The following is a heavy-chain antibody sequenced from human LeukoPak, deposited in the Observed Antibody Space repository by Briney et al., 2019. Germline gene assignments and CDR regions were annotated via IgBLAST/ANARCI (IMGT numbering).Heavy chain of an antibody. CDR2: ISGSGGSA. J-gene: IGHJ4*02. V-gene: IGHV3-23*01. D-gene: IGHD6-6*01. CDR3: AKSNLKYYFDS. Sequence: GGSLRLSCAASGFTFGSYAMNWVRQAPGKGLEWVSLISGSGGSAYYADSVKGRFTVSRDNSKNTLYLQMNSLRAEDTAVYYCAKSNLKYYFDSWGQGTLVTVSS. CDR1: GFTFGSYA.